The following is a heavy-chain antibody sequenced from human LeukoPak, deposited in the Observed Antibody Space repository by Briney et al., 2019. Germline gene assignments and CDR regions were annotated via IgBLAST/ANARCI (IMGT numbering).Heavy chain of an antibody. Sequence: GASVKVSCKASGYTFTSYGISWVRQAPGQGLEWMGWISAYNGNTNYAQKLQGRVTMTTDTSTSTAYMELRSLRSDDTAVYYCARVRAFFGVVIFDYYYYMDVWGKGTTVTVSS. J-gene: IGHJ6*03. CDR3: ARVRAFFGVVIFDYYYYMDV. D-gene: IGHD3-3*01. V-gene: IGHV1-18*01. CDR2: ISAYNGNT. CDR1: GYTFTSYG.